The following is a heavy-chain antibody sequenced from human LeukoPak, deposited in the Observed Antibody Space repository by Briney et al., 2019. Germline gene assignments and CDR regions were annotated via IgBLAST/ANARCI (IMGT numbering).Heavy chain of an antibody. Sequence: ASVKVSCKASGYTFTGYYMHWVRQAPGQGLEWMGWFNPNSGGTNYAQKFQGRVTMTRDTSISTAYMELSRLRSDDTAVYYCARGTGTTYYYYYGMDVWGQGTTVTVSS. J-gene: IGHJ6*02. CDR2: FNPNSGGT. D-gene: IGHD1-7*01. CDR1: GYTFTGYY. V-gene: IGHV1-2*02. CDR3: ARGTGTTYYYYYGMDV.